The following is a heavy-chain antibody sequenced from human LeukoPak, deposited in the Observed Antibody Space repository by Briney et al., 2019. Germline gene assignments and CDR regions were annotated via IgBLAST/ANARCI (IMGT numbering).Heavy chain of an antibody. CDR2: ISAYNGNT. CDR1: GYTFTSYG. CDR3: ARGGRYCSSTSCQV. D-gene: IGHD2-2*01. V-gene: IGHV1-18*01. Sequence: ASVKVSCKASGYTFTSYGISSVRQAPGQGLEWMGWISAYNGNTNYAQKLQGRVTMTTDTPTSTAYMELRSLRYDDTAVYYCARGGRYCSSTSCQVWGQGTMVTVSS. J-gene: IGHJ3*01.